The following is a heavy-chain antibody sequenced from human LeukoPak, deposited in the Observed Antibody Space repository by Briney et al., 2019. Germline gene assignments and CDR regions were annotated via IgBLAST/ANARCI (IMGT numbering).Heavy chain of an antibody. CDR3: AREGIVVVYDY. D-gene: IGHD3-22*01. J-gene: IGHJ4*02. CDR1: GFTFSSYA. Sequence: PGGSLRLSCAASGFTFSSYAMHWVRQAPGKGLEYVSAISSNGGSTYYANSVKGGFTISRDNSKNTLYLQMGSLRAEDMAVYYCAREGIVVVYDYWGQGTLVTVSS. V-gene: IGHV3-64*01. CDR2: ISSNGGST.